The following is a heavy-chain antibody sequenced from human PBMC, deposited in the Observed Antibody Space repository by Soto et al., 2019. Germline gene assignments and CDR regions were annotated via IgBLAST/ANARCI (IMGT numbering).Heavy chain of an antibody. V-gene: IGHV4-39*01. CDR1: GGSISSSSYY. CDR3: ARHVEYYYDSSGYPTSFDY. J-gene: IGHJ4*02. CDR2: IYYSGST. D-gene: IGHD3-22*01. Sequence: QLQLQESGPGLVKPSETLSLTCTVSGGSISSSSYYWGWIRQPPGKGLEWIGSIYYSGSTYYNPSLKSRVTISVDTSKNQFSLKLSSVTAADTAVYYCARHVEYYYDSSGYPTSFDYWGQGTLVTVSS.